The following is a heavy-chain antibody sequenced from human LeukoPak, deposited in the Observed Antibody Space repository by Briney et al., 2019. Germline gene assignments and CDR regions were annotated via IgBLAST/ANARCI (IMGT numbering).Heavy chain of an antibody. CDR2: IYYSGST. Sequence: SETLSLTCTVSGGSISSSSYYWGWIRQPPGKGLEWIGSIYYSGSTYYNPSLKSRVTISVDTSKNQFSLKLSSVTAADTAVYYCARDEVGYNWFDPWGQGTLVTVSS. D-gene: IGHD3-16*01. CDR1: GGSISSSSYY. V-gene: IGHV4-39*02. J-gene: IGHJ5*02. CDR3: ARDEVGYNWFDP.